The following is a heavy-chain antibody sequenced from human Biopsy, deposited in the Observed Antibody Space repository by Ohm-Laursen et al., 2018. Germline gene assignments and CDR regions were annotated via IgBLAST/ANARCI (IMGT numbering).Heavy chain of an antibody. D-gene: IGHD5-12*01. Sequence: SQTLSLTCPVSGDSISSGGNYWSWICQFPGKGLEWIAYIYHTGSTYYNPSLKSRLSIAIDTSKNQFSASLRSVTAADTAVYYCARADMVTTIVDYWGQGTLVTVSS. CDR3: ARADMVTTIVDY. V-gene: IGHV4-31*03. CDR2: IYHTGST. J-gene: IGHJ4*02. CDR1: GDSISSGGNY.